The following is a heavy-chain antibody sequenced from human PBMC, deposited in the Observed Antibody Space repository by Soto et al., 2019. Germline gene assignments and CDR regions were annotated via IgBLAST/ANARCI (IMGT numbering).Heavy chain of an antibody. CDR2: ISYDGSHK. D-gene: IGHD7-27*01. V-gene: IGHV3-30*18. CDR1: GFTFSNYG. Sequence: QVQLVESGGGVVQPGRSLRLSCAASGFTFSNYGIHWVRQAPGKGLVWVTVISYDGSHKYYADSVKGRFTISRDNSKNTVYLEMNSLRDEDTAVYYCAKGLTGAPYYAMDVWGQGTTVTVSS. CDR3: AKGLTGAPYYAMDV. J-gene: IGHJ6*02.